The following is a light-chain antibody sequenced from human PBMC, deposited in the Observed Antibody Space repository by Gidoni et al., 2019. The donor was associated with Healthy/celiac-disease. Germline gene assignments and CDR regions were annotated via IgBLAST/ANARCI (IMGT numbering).Light chain of an antibody. CDR3: QHGNSTLWT. CDR2: AAS. V-gene: IGKV1-39*01. CDR1: QSISSY. J-gene: IGKJ1*01. Sequence: DIQMPHPPSSLSASVGDSVTTTRRASQSISSYLKWYQQKPGIATKLLIYAASSCQRGVSSKFTGSGSGTEFTVTISSLRPEEFATCYSQHGNSTLWTIGQGTKVEIK.